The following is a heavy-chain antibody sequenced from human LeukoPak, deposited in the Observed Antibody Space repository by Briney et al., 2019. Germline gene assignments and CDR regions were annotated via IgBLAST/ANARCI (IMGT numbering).Heavy chain of an antibody. J-gene: IGHJ4*02. D-gene: IGHD2-8*01. CDR2: ISYDGSNK. V-gene: IGHV3-30-3*01. CDR3: ARGDYCTNSVCYDGSFDY. Sequence: GGSLRLSCAASGFTFSSYAMHWVRQAPGKGLEWVAVISYDGSNKYYADSVKGRFTISRDNSKNTLYLQMNSLRAEDTAVYYCARGDYCTNSVCYDGSFDYWGQGTLVTVSS. CDR1: GFTFSSYA.